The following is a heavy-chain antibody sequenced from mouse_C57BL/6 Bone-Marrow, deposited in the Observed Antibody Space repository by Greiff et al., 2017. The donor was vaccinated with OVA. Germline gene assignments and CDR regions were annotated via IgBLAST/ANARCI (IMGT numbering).Heavy chain of an antibody. CDR1: GFTFSSYG. CDR3: ARPHYYGSSPDY. J-gene: IGHJ2*01. V-gene: IGHV5-6*02. Sequence: DVKLVESGGDLVKPGGSLKLSCAASGFTFSSYGMSWVRQTPDKRLEWVATISSGGSYTYYPASVKGRFTISRDNAKNTLYLQMSGLKSEDTAMYYCARPHYYGSSPDYWGQGTTLTVSS. CDR2: ISSGGSYT. D-gene: IGHD1-1*01.